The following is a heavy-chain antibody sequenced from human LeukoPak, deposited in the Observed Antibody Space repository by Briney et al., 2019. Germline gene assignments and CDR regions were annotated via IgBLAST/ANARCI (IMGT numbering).Heavy chain of an antibody. CDR1: GYTFTSYA. J-gene: IGHJ4*02. Sequence: ASVKVSCKASGYTFTSYAMNWVRQAPGQGLEWMVWINTNTGNPTYAQGFTGRFVFSLDTSVSTAYLQISSLKAEDTAVYYCARDTFLGGFLEWPWPYYFDYWGQGTLVTVSS. D-gene: IGHD3-3*01. CDR3: ARDTFLGGFLEWPWPYYFDY. V-gene: IGHV7-4-1*02. CDR2: INTNTGNP.